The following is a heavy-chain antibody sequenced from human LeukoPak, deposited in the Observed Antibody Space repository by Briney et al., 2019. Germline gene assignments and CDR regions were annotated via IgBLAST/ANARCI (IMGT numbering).Heavy chain of an antibody. V-gene: IGHV4-34*01. CDR1: GGSFSGYY. J-gene: IGHJ2*01. CDR2: INHSGST. CDR3: ARDRDGYNSRYFDL. Sequence: SETLSLTCAVYGGSFSGYYWSWIRQPPGKGLEWIGEINHSGSTNYNPSLKSRVTISVDRSKNQFSLKLSSVTAADTAVYYCARDRDGYNSRYFDLWGRGTLVTVSS. D-gene: IGHD5-12*01.